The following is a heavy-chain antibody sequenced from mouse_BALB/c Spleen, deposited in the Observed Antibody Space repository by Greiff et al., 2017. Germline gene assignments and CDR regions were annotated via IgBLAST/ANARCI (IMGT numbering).Heavy chain of an antibody. CDR2: ISSGGSYT. CDR3: TRGGLNYYYAMDY. Sequence: EVKLVESGGGLVKPGGSLKLSCAASGFTFSSYTMSWVRQTPEKRLEWVATISSGGSYTYYPDSVKGRFTISRDNAKNTLYLQMSSLKSEDTAMYYCTRGGLNYYYAMDYWGQGTSVTVSS. V-gene: IGHV5-6-4*01. J-gene: IGHJ4*01. CDR1: GFTFSSYT. D-gene: IGHD1-3*01.